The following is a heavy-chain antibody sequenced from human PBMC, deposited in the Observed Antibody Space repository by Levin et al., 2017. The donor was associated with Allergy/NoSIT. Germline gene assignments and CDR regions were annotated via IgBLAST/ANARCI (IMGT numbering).Heavy chain of an antibody. CDR2: ISGSGGST. CDR1: GFTFSSYA. D-gene: IGHD3-10*01. CDR3: AKKSGSGIDYPFDY. V-gene: IGHV3-23*01. Sequence: PGGSLRLSCAPSGFTFSSYAMTWVRQAPGKGLEWVSDISGSGGSTYYADSVKGRFTISRDNSKNTLYLQMDSLRAEDTAIYYCAKKSGSGIDYPFDYWGQGTLVTVSS. J-gene: IGHJ4*02.